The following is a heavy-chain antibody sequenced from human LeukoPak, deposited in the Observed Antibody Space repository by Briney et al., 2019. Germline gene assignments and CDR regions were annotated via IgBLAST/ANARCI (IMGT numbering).Heavy chain of an antibody. V-gene: IGHV3-48*02. D-gene: IGHD6-13*01. CDR2: ISSTGNTI. CDR3: ARGSGSSWYVHYYFDY. J-gene: IGHJ4*02. Sequence: GGSLRLSCAASGFTFSSYNMNWVRQAPGLGLERVSFISSTGNTIYYADSVKGRFTISRDNAKNSLYLQMNSLRDEDTAVYYCARGSGSSWYVHYYFDYWGQGTLVTVSS. CDR1: GFTFSSYN.